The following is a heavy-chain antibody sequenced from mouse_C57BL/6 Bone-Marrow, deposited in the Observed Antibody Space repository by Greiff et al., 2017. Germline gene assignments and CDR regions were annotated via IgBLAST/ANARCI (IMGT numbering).Heavy chain of an antibody. CDR2: INPYNGGT. CDR1: GYTFTDYY. CDR3: ARRGCYWYFDV. Sequence: EVQLQESGPVLVKPGASVKMSCKASGYTFTDYYMNWVKQSPGKSLEWIGVINPYNGGTSYNQKFKGKATLTVDKSSSTAYMELNSLTSEDSAVXYCARRGCYWYFDVWGTGTTVTVSS. J-gene: IGHJ1*03. V-gene: IGHV1-19*01.